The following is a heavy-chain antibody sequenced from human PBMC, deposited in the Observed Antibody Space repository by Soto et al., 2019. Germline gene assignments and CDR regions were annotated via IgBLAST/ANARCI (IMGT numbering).Heavy chain of an antibody. CDR2: MNPNSGNT. D-gene: IGHD3-16*02. CDR1: GYTFTSYD. Sequence: EASVKVSCKASGYTFTSYDINWVRQATGQGLEWKGWMNPNSGNTGYAQKFQGRVTMTRNTSISTAYMELSSLRSEDTAVYYCAREPRGVIVPQGDAFDIWGQGTMVTVSS. CDR3: AREPRGVIVPQGDAFDI. V-gene: IGHV1-8*01. J-gene: IGHJ3*02.